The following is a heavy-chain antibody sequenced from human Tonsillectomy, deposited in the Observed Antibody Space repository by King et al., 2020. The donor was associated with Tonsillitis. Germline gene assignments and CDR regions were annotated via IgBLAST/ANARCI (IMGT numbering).Heavy chain of an antibody. CDR1: EFTFDDYA. CDR2: ISRNSGSI. V-gene: IGHV3-9*01. Sequence: VQLVESGGGLVQPGRSLRLSCAASEFTFDDYAMHWVRQVPGKGLEWVSGISRNSGSIGYADSVKGRFTISRDNAKNSLYLQMNSLRAEDTALYYCAKANTPVGSGYLLNLYYWRQGTLVTVSS. D-gene: IGHD3-22*01. J-gene: IGHJ4*02. CDR3: AKANTPVGSGYLLNLYY.